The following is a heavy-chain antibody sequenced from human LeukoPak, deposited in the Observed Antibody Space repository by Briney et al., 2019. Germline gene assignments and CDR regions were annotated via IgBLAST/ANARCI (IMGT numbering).Heavy chain of an antibody. CDR2: LNHSGST. CDR3: ARGSYSSGWYWNYYYYYMDV. V-gene: IGHV4-34*01. CDR1: GGSFSGYY. Sequence: SETLSLNCAVYGGSFSGYYWSWLRQPPGKGLEWIGELNHSGSTNYNPSLKSRVTISVNTSKNQFSLKLSSVTAADTAVYYCARGSYSSGWYWNYYYYYMDVWGKGTTVTVSS. D-gene: IGHD6-19*01. J-gene: IGHJ6*03.